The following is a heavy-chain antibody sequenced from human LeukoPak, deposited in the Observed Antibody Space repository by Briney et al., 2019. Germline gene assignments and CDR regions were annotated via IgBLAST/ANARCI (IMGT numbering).Heavy chain of an antibody. V-gene: IGHV3-33*08. J-gene: IGHJ4*02. CDR3: ARDQWARYCSSTSCYIDY. Sequence: PGRSLRLSCAASGFTFSSYATHWVRQAPGKGLEWVAVILSDGSKEFYTDSVKGRLTISRDNSKNTLYLQMNSPRAEDTAVYYCARDQWARYCSSTSCYIDYWGQGTLVTVSS. CDR1: GFTFSSYA. CDR2: ILSDGSKE. D-gene: IGHD2-2*02.